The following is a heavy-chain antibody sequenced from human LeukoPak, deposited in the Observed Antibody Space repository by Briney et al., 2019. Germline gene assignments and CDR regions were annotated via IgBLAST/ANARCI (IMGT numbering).Heavy chain of an antibody. J-gene: IGHJ5*02. D-gene: IGHD6-13*01. Sequence: SDTLSLTCSVSGGSISDYYWSWLRQPPGKGPEGSGYIYRGGTINYNPSLKSRVTMSLDTSKDQISLMLNSVTAADTAVYYCARHWLEAAKPYSYWFDPWGQGTLVTVSS. CDR2: IYRGGTI. CDR3: ARHWLEAAKPYSYWFDP. V-gene: IGHV4-4*09. CDR1: GGSISDYY.